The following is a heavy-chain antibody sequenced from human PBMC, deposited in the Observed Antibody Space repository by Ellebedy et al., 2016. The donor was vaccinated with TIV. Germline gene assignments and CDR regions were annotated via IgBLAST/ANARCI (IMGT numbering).Heavy chain of an antibody. Sequence: GGSLRLSCAGSGFIFSSFAMFWVRQAPGKGLEWVAVISYDGKNKFYADSVKGRFSLSRDTSQNTVFLQMDSLTTEDTAVYYCARGPSASAYLDSWGQGALVIVSS. CDR1: GFIFSSFA. V-gene: IGHV3-30*04. J-gene: IGHJ4*02. CDR3: ARGPSASAYLDS. CDR2: ISYDGKNK.